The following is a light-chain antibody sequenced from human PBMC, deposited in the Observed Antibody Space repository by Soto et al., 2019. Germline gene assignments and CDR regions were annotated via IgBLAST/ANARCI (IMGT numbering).Light chain of an antibody. V-gene: IGKV1-39*01. Sequence: DIQMTQSPSSLSASVGDRVTITCRASQTISSNLNWYQQKPGKAPKLLIYAASTLPSGVPSRFSGTVSGTDFTLTIRSLQPEDFGSYYCQQSYSPPINVGQGTRMEIK. J-gene: IGKJ5*01. CDR2: AAS. CDR3: QQSYSPPIN. CDR1: QTISSN.